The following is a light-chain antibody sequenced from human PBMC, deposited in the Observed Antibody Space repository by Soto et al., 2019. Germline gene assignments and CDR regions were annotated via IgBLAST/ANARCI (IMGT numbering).Light chain of an antibody. CDR1: SSDIGGYYY. J-gene: IGLJ1*01. Sequence: QSVLTQPASVSGSPGQSITISCTGTSSDIGGYYYVSWYQHHPGKAPKLLIYQVTNRPSRVSNRFSGSKSGNTASLTISGLQADDEADYYCTSYSSSDIFYVFGTGTQLTVL. CDR2: QVT. CDR3: TSYSSSDIFYV. V-gene: IGLV2-14*01.